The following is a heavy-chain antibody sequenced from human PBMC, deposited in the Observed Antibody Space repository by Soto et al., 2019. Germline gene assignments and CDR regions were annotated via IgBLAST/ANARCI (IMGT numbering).Heavy chain of an antibody. CDR1: GFTFSSYA. J-gene: IGHJ3*02. CDR2: ISGSGGST. D-gene: IGHD3-22*01. CDR3: AKGYYDSTAFDI. Sequence: GGSLRLSCAASGFTFSSYAMGWVRQAPGKGLEWVSAISGSGGSTYYADSVKGRFTISRDNSKNTLYLQMNSLRAEDTAVYYCAKGYYDSTAFDIWGQGTMVTVSS. V-gene: IGHV3-23*01.